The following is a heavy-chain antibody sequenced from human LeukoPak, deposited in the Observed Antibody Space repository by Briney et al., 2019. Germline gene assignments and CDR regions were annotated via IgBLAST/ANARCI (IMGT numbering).Heavy chain of an antibody. CDR2: ISSSSSYI. CDR1: GFTFSSYS. J-gene: IGHJ5*02. Sequence: GSLRLSCAASGFTFSSYSMNWVRQAPGKGLEWVSSISSSSSYIYYADSVKGRFTISRDNAKNSLYLQMNSLRAEDTAVYYCARGILPAAIFGDNWFDPWGQGTLVTVSS. CDR3: ARGILPAAIFGDNWFDP. V-gene: IGHV3-21*01. D-gene: IGHD2-2*02.